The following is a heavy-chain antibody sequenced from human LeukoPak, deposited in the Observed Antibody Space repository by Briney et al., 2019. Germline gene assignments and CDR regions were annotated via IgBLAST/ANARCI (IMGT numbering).Heavy chain of an antibody. CDR1: GGSITDYY. CDR3: ARADRIAAAGASFYFDY. D-gene: IGHD6-13*01. CDR2: VFYIGST. V-gene: IGHV4-59*01. J-gene: IGHJ4*02. Sequence: ETLSLTCTVSGGSITDYYWSWIRQSPGKGLEWIGYVFYIGSTNYNPSLKSRVTISVDRFKNEFSLRLSSVTAADTAVYYCARADRIAAAGASFYFDYWGQGTLVTVS.